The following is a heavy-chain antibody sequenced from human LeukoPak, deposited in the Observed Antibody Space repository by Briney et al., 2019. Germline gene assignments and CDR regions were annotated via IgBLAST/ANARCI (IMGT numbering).Heavy chain of an antibody. CDR1: GGSFSGYY. Sequence: SETLSLTCAVYGGSFSGYYWSWIRQPPGKGLEWIGEINHSGSTNYNPSLKSRVTISVDTSKNQFSLKLSPVTAADTAVYYCASLGSYYFDYWGQGTLVTVSS. V-gene: IGHV4-34*01. J-gene: IGHJ4*02. D-gene: IGHD1-26*01. CDR3: ASLGSYYFDY. CDR2: INHSGST.